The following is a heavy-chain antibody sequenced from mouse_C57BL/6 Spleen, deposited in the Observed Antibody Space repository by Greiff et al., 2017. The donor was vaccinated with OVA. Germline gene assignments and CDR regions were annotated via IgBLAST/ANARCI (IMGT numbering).Heavy chain of an antibody. Sequence: QVQLKQPGAELVRPGSSVKLSCKASGYTFTSYWMHWVKQRPIQGLEWIGNIDPSDSETHYNQKFKDKATLTVDKSSSTAYMQLSSLTSEDSAVYYCARSGDYVSFAYWGQGTLVTVSA. D-gene: IGHD2-4*01. J-gene: IGHJ3*01. CDR3: ARSGDYVSFAY. V-gene: IGHV1-52*01. CDR1: GYTFTSYW. CDR2: IDPSDSET.